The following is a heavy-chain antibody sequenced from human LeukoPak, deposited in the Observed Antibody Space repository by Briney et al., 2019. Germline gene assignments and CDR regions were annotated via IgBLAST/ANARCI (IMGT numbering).Heavy chain of an antibody. J-gene: IGHJ4*02. CDR1: GYTFTSYG. Sequence: ASVKVSCKASGYTFTSYGISWVRQAPGQRLEWMGWISAYNGNTNYAQKLQGRVTMTTDTSTSTAYMELRSLRSDDTAVYYCARSGIAYCGGDCYLQPLGYWGQGTLVTVSS. CDR2: ISAYNGNT. CDR3: ARSGIAYCGGDCYLQPLGY. D-gene: IGHD2-21*01. V-gene: IGHV1-18*01.